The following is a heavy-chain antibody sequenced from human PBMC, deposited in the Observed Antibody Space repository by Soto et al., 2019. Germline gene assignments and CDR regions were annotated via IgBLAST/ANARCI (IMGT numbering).Heavy chain of an antibody. CDR1: GYAFTTYG. J-gene: IGHJ4*02. Sequence: QVHLVQSGAEVKKPGASVKVSCKGSGYAFTTYGITWVRQAPGQGLEWMGWISAHNGNTNYAQKLQGRVTVTRDTSTSTAYMELRSLRSAYTAVYYCARWRSGAYWGQGALVTVDS. V-gene: IGHV1-18*01. CDR3: ARWRSGAY. D-gene: IGHD3-10*01. CDR2: ISAHNGNT.